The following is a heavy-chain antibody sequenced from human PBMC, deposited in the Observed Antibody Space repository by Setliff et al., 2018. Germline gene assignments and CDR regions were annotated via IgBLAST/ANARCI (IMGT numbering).Heavy chain of an antibody. J-gene: IGHJ4*02. D-gene: IGHD2-2*01. CDR2: ISPYTGNV. V-gene: IGHV1-18*01. Sequence: PSVKVSCKASGYTFTDSGINWVRQAPGQGLEWMGWISPYTGNVYSAQRFQGRVTLTTDTATNTAYMEVRSLTSDDTAMYYCARLVRYCTRTTCQRLSGDDYWGQGTLVTVSS. CDR3: ARLVRYCTRTTCQRLSGDDY. CDR1: GYTFTDSG.